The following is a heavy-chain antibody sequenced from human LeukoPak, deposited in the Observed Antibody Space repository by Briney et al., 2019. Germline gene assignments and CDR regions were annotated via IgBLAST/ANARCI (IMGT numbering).Heavy chain of an antibody. D-gene: IGHD3-3*01. CDR1: GGSISSSSYY. Sequence: SETLSLTCTVSGGSISSSSYYWGWIRQPPGKGLEWIGSIYYSGSTYYNPSLKSRVTISVDTSTNQFSLKLSSVTAADTAVYYCAVFGAVPSGASPGDVWGKGTTVTVSS. CDR2: IYYSGST. CDR3: AVFGAVPSGASPGDV. V-gene: IGHV4-39*01. J-gene: IGHJ6*04.